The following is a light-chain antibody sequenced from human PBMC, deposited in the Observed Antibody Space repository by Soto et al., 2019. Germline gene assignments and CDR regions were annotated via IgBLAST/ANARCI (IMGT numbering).Light chain of an antibody. V-gene: IGLV1-40*01. Sequence: QSVLTQPPSVSGAPGQRVTISCTGSSSNIGAGYDVHWYQQLPGTAPKLLIYGNSNRPSGVPDRFSGSKSGPSASLAISGLQAEDEADYSCQSYDSSLSGLFGGGTKLTVL. CDR3: QSYDSSLSGL. J-gene: IGLJ2*01. CDR1: SSNIGAGYD. CDR2: GNS.